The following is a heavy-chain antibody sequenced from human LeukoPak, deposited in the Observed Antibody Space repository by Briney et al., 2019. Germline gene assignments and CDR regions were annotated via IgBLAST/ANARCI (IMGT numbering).Heavy chain of an antibody. CDR2: MNPNSGNT. J-gene: IGHJ5*02. Sequence: GASVTVSCKASGYTFTSYDINWVRQATGQGLEWMGWMNPNSGNTGYAQKFQGRVTMTRNTSISTAYMELSSLRSEDTAVYYCARGGVGSYDSSGYYYAWGQGTLVTVSS. D-gene: IGHD3-22*01. CDR3: ARGGVGSYDSSGYYYA. V-gene: IGHV1-8*01. CDR1: GYTFTSYD.